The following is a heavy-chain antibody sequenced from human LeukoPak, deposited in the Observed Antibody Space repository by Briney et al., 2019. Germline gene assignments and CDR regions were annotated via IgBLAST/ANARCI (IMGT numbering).Heavy chain of an antibody. D-gene: IGHD5-12*01. CDR1: AGSISSYS. CDR2: IDYSGSS. J-gene: IGHJ4*02. CDR3: ARVGGYGDYFDY. Sequence: SETLSLTCSVSAGSISSYSWSWIRQPPGKGLEWIGYIDYSGSSNYNPSLKSRVTISADPSKNQFSLKLSSVTAADTAVYYCARVGGYGDYFDYWGQGTLVTVSS. V-gene: IGHV4-59*12.